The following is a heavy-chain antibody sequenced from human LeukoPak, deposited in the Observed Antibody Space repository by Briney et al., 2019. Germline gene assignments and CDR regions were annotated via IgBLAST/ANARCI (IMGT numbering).Heavy chain of an antibody. D-gene: IGHD5-18*01. Sequence: GGSLRLSCAASGFTFDDYGMSWVRQAPGKGLEWVSVIYSGGSTYYADSVKGRFTISRDNSKNTLYLQMNSLRAEDTAVYYCARANVDTAMAYFDYWGQGTLVTVSS. CDR3: ARANVDTAMAYFDY. V-gene: IGHV3-66*01. CDR1: GFTFDDYG. J-gene: IGHJ4*02. CDR2: IYSGGST.